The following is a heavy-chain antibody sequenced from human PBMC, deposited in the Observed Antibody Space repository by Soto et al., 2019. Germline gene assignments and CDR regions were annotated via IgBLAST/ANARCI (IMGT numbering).Heavy chain of an antibody. J-gene: IGHJ4*02. D-gene: IGHD3-3*01. CDR3: ARDHPGGIFGVVI. CDR2: IIPILGIA. V-gene: IGHV1-69*04. Sequence: ASVKVSCKASGGTFSSYTISWVRQAPGQGLEWMGRIIPILGIANYAQKFQGRVTITADKSTSTAYMELSSLRSEDTAVYYCARDHPGGIFGVVIWGQGTLVTVSS. CDR1: GGTFSSYT.